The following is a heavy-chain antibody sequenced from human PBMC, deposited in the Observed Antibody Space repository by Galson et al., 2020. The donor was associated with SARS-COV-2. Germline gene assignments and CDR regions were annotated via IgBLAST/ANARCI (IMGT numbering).Heavy chain of an antibody. J-gene: IGHJ5*02. CDR2: INHSGST. Sequence: SGYYWSWIRQPPGKGLEWIGEINHSGSTNYNPSLKSRVTISVDTSRKQFSLNLTSVTAADTAMYYCARPGLGAVWFAEHVRWFDPWGQGTLVNVSS. CDR1: SGYY. CDR3: ARPGLGAVWFAEHVRWFDP. D-gene: IGHD3-10*01. V-gene: IGHV4-34*01.